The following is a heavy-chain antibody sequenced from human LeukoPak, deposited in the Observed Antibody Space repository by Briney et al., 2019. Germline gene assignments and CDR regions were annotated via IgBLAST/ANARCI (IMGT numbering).Heavy chain of an antibody. Sequence: SETLSLTCTVSGGSISSYYRSWIRQPPGKGLEWIGYIYYSGSTNYNPSLKSRVTISVDTSKNQFSLKLSSVTAADTAVYYCARVAGFKGRRAIDYWGQGTLVTVSS. J-gene: IGHJ4*02. CDR2: IYYSGST. D-gene: IGHD6-13*01. V-gene: IGHV4-59*01. CDR1: GGSISSYY. CDR3: ARVAGFKGRRAIDY.